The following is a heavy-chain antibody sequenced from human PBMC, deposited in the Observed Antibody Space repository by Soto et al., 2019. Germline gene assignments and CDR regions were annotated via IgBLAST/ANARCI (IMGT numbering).Heavy chain of an antibody. Sequence: QVQLQESGPGLVKPSQTLSLTCTVSGGSISSGGYYWSWIRQHPGKGLEWIGYIYYSGSTYYNPSLKSRVTISVGTSKNQFSLKLSSVTAADTAVYYCAREGHCSGGSCYLYDWFDPWGQGTLVTVSS. CDR1: GGSISSGGYY. CDR2: IYYSGST. J-gene: IGHJ5*02. D-gene: IGHD2-15*01. V-gene: IGHV4-31*03. CDR3: AREGHCSGGSCYLYDWFDP.